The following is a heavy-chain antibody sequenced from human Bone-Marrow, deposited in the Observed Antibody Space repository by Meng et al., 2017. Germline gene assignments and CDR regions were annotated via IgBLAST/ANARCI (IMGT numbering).Heavy chain of an antibody. CDR2: ISSSSSYI. D-gene: IGHD3-10*01. CDR1: GFTFSSYS. Sequence: GESLKISCAASGFTFSSYSMNWVRQAPGKGLEWVSSISSSSSYIYYADSVKGRFTISRDNAKNSLYLQMNSLRAEDTAVYYCAREAHYYGSGSYYDNWGQGTLVTVSS. CDR3: AREAHYYGSGSYYDN. J-gene: IGHJ4*02. V-gene: IGHV3-21*01.